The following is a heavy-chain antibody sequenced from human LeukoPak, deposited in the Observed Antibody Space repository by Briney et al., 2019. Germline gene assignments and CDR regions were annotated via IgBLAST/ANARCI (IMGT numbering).Heavy chain of an antibody. V-gene: IGHV3-23*01. J-gene: IGHJ4*02. CDR1: VFTSSTYA. Sequence: PGRSLRLSCAASVFTSSTYAMSWVRQSPGKGREGVSAISGSDSDTYYADSVKGRFTISRADSKNTLYLQMKSLRAEDTATYYCAKGSLGSCRGVICYSLASWGQGSLVTVSS. CDR3: AKGSLGSCRGVICYSLAS. D-gene: IGHD2-15*01. CDR2: ISGSDSDT.